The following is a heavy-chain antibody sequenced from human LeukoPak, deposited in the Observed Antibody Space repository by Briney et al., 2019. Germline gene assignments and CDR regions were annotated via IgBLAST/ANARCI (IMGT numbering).Heavy chain of an antibody. CDR3: ARALERYYFEF. V-gene: IGHV6-1*01. CDR2: TYYMSKWFH. D-gene: IGHD1-1*01. Sequence: SQTLSLTCAISGDTVSGNSGAWIWIRQSPSRGLEWLGRTYYMSKWFHEYAVSVKGRIIISPDTANNQFSLHLSSVTADDTGVYYCARALERYYFEFWGQGTLVTVSS. J-gene: IGHJ4*02. CDR1: GDTVSGNSGA.